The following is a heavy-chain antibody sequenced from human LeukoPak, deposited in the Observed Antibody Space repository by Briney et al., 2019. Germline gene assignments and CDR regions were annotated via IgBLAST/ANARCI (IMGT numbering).Heavy chain of an antibody. Sequence: PGGSLRLSCAASGFTFSNAWMSWVRQAPGKGLEWVGRIKSKTDGGTTDYAAPVKGRFTISRDDSKNTLYLQMNSLKTEDTAVYYCTTDLYYDSSGYPDYWGQGTLVTVSS. CDR1: GFTFSNAW. CDR2: IKSKTDGGTT. D-gene: IGHD3-22*01. CDR3: TTDLYYDSSGYPDY. V-gene: IGHV3-15*01. J-gene: IGHJ4*02.